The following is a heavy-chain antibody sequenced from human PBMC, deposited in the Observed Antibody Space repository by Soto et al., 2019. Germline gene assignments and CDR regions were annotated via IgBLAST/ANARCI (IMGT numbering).Heavy chain of an antibody. CDR1: GFTFSSYA. D-gene: IGHD3-9*01. CDR2: ISGSGGST. Sequence: GGSLTLSCAASGFTFSSYAMSWVRQAPGKGLEWVSAISGSGGSTYYADSVKGRFTISRDNSKNTLYLQMNSLRAEDTAVYYCASSTPDGVLRYFDWLLLNDYWGQGTLVTVSS. V-gene: IGHV3-23*01. J-gene: IGHJ4*02. CDR3: ASSTPDGVLRYFDWLLLNDY.